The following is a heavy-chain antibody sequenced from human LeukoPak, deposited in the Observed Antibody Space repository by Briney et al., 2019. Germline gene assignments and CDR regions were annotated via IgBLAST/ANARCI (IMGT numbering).Heavy chain of an antibody. CDR3: GRRQSSGWFDY. CDR1: EYSFTSYW. Sequence: NPGESLKISCKGSEYSFTSYWIGWVRQMPGKGLEWMGIIYPGDSDTRYSPSSQGQVAISADKSISTAYLQWSSLKASDTAMYYCGRRQSSGWFDYWGQGTPVTVSS. J-gene: IGHJ5*01. CDR2: IYPGDSDT. D-gene: IGHD6-19*01. V-gene: IGHV5-51*01.